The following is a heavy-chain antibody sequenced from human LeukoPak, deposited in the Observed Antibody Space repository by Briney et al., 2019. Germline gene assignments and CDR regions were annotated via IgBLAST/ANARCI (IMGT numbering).Heavy chain of an antibody. J-gene: IGHJ6*02. CDR3: ASGYSSSWYVRFYYYYGMDV. Sequence: GGSLRLSCAASGFTVSSNYMSWVRQAPGKGLEWVSVIYSGGSTYYADSVKGRFTISIDNSKNTLYLQMNSLRAEDTAVYYCASGYSSSWYVRFYYYYGMDVWGQGTTVTVSS. CDR2: IYSGGST. CDR1: GFTVSSNY. D-gene: IGHD6-13*01. V-gene: IGHV3-66*01.